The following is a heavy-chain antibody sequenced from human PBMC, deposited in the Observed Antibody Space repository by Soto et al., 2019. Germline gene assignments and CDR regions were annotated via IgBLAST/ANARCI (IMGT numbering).Heavy chain of an antibody. CDR1: GGSISSGGYY. CDR2: IDYSGST. J-gene: IGHJ6*02. V-gene: IGHV4-31*03. CDR3: ARRDSGYIHGPPHYYYGLDV. Sequence: QVQLQESGPGLVKPSQTLSLTCSVSGGSISSGGYYWCWVRQHPGKGLEWIGYIDYSGSTNYNPAIQGRLSMSVDTSKNHFYLQLTSVTAADTAVYYCARRDSGYIHGPPHYYYGLDVWGQGTTVTVSS. D-gene: IGHD5-18*01.